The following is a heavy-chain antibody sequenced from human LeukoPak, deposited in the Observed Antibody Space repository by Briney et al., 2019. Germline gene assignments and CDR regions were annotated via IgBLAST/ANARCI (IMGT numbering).Heavy chain of an antibody. D-gene: IGHD2-8*01. CDR1: GGTFSSDA. Sequence: ASVKVSCKASGGTFSSDAISWVRQAPGQGLEWMGGIIPIFGTANYAQKFQGRVTITADESTSTAHIELSSLRSEDTAVYYCARPRSQWVHFDYWGQGTLVTVSS. CDR2: IIPIFGTA. J-gene: IGHJ4*02. V-gene: IGHV1-69*13. CDR3: ARPRSQWVHFDY.